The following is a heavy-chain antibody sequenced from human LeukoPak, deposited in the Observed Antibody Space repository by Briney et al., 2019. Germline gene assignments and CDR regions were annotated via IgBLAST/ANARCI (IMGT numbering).Heavy chain of an antibody. CDR3: ARGRKYCSSTSSCYAGDFDY. CDR2: IYSGDNT. Sequence: GGSLRLSCAASGFTVSSNYMTWVGQAPGKGLEWVSVIYSGDNTYYADSVKGRFTISRDNSKNTLYLQMNSLRAEDTAVYYCARGRKYCSSTSSCYAGDFDYWGQGTLVTVSS. D-gene: IGHD2-2*01. J-gene: IGHJ4*02. CDR1: GFTVSSNY. V-gene: IGHV3-66*01.